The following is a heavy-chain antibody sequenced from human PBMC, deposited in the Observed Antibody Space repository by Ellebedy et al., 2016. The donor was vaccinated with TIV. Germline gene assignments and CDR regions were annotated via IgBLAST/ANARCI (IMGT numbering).Heavy chain of an antibody. Sequence: ASVKVSCXASGYTFTSYGISWVRQAPGQGLEWMGWISAYNGNTNYAQKLQGRVTMTTDTSTSTAYMELRSLRSDDTAVYYCARDGESSSWYFDRVHSDRAAENWGQGTLVTVSS. CDR3: ARDGESSSWYFDRVHSDRAAEN. CDR2: ISAYNGNT. J-gene: IGHJ4*02. V-gene: IGHV1-18*01. CDR1: GYTFTSYG. D-gene: IGHD6-13*01.